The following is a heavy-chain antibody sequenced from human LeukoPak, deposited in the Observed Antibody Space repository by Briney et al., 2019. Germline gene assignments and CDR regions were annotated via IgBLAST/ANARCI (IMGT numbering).Heavy chain of an antibody. V-gene: IGHV4-34*01. CDR1: GGSFSGYY. J-gene: IGHJ4*02. Sequence: SETLSLTCAVYGGSFSGYYWSWIRQPPGKGLEWIGEINHSGSTNYNPSLKSRVTISVDTSKNQFSLKLSSVTAADTAVYYCASGFMAAVDYWGQGTLVTVSS. CDR3: ASGFMAAVDY. D-gene: IGHD5-24*01. CDR2: INHSGST.